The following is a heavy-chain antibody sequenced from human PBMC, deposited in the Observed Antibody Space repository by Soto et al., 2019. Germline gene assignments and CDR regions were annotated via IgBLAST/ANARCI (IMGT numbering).Heavy chain of an antibody. V-gene: IGHV1-3*01. Sequence: ASVKVSCKASGYPFPSFEVHWIRQAPGQRPEWMGGISNAGSGNTKYSQKFQDRLTITGDKRATTVYMALSSLTSEDTATYYCARESNHYQDFFQNWGQGTQVTVSS. J-gene: IGHJ4*02. CDR2: ISNAGSGNT. CDR1: GYPFPSFE. CDR3: ARESNHYQDFFQN. D-gene: IGHD2-2*01.